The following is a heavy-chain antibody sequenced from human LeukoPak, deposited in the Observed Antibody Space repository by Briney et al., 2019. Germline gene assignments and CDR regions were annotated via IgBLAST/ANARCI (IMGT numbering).Heavy chain of an antibody. CDR1: GYTFTSHS. D-gene: IGHD6-13*01. J-gene: IGHJ4*02. Sequence: SVKVSCKASGYTFTSHSINWVRQVPGQGLEWMGRIIPILGIANYAQKLQGRVTMTTDTSTSTAYMELRSLRSDDTAVYYCARRTIAAAGMDYWGQGTLVTVSS. V-gene: IGHV1-69*02. CDR3: ARRTIAAAGMDY. CDR2: IIPILGIA.